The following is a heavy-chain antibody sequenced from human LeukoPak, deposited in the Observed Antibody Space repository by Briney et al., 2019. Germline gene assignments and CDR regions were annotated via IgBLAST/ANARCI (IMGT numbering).Heavy chain of an antibody. J-gene: IGHJ4*02. D-gene: IGHD3-10*01. Sequence: GGSLRLSCVASGFPFKGYWMTWVRQSPGKGLDWVANIKPDGSETNYLDSVKGRFTISRDNARDSLFLEMNNLRVDDTAVYYCARDGGELWPLDEWGQGILVTVSS. CDR1: GFPFKGYW. V-gene: IGHV3-7*01. CDR3: ARDGGELWPLDE. CDR2: IKPDGSET.